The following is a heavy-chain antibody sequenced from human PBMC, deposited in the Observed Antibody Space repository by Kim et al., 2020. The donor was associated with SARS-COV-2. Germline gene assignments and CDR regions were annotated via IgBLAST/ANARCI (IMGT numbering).Heavy chain of an antibody. Sequence: GGSLRLSCTASGFTFGDYAMSWFRQAPGKGLEWVGFIRSKAYGGTTEYAASVKGRFTISRDDSKSIAYLQMNSLKTEDTAVYYCTRGSMVPGVTWFDPWGQGTLITVSS. CDR1: GFTFGDYA. CDR3: TRGSMVPGVTWFDP. CDR2: IRSKAYGGTT. V-gene: IGHV3-49*03. J-gene: IGHJ5*02. D-gene: IGHD3-10*01.